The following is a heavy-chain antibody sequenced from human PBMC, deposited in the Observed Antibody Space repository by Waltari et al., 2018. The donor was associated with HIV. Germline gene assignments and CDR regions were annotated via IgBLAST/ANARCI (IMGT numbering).Heavy chain of an antibody. Sequence: EVQLVESGGGLVQPGRSLRLSCVASGFSIDNYAMHWVRQVPGKGLKWVSGISWNSARTTYGDSVKGRFTISRDNAKKTVTLQMNSLRVEDTALYYCAKGGPLGATNYGMDVWGQGTTVTVSS. V-gene: IGHV3-9*01. CDR3: AKGGPLGATNYGMDV. CDR1: GFSIDNYA. J-gene: IGHJ6*02. CDR2: ISWNSART. D-gene: IGHD1-26*01.